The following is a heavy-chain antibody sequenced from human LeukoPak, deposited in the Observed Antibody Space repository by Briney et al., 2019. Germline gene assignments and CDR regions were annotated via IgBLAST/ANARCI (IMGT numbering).Heavy chain of an antibody. CDR1: GFTFSTYG. CDR3: TSLTPGIVGASSVSY. CDR2: ISYDGSNK. D-gene: IGHD1-26*01. Sequence: PGRSLRLSCAASGFTFSTYGVNWVRQAPGKGLEWVAVISYDGSNKYYADSVEGRFTLSRDSSRNTLYLQMNSLRAEDTAVYYCTSLTPGIVGASSVSYWGQGTLVAVSS. J-gene: IGHJ4*02. V-gene: IGHV3-30*01.